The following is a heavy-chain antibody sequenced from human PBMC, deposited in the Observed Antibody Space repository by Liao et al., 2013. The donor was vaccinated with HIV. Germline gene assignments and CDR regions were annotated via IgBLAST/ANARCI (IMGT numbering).Heavy chain of an antibody. CDR3: ARGDGYNRAFDI. V-gene: IGHV4-61*02. CDR1: GDLIRRDNYY. J-gene: IGHJ3*02. CDR2: IYTSGNT. Sequence: QVRLQESGPGLVKPSQTLSLTCTVSGDLIRRDNYYWTWIRQPAGKGLEWIGHIYTSGNTNYNPSLKSRVTMSVDTSKNQFSLKLSSVTAADTAVYYCARGDGYNRAFDIWGQGTMVTVSS. D-gene: IGHD5-24*01.